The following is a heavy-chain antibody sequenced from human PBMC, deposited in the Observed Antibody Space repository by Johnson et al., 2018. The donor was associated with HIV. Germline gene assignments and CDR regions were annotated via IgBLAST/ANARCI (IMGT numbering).Heavy chain of an antibody. Sequence: VQLVESGGGVVRPGGSLRLSCAASGFTFDDYGMSWVRQAPGKGLEWVSRIYSDGTDTKYADSVKGRFTISRDNAKSTLYLQMNSLRAEDTGVYYCARGKGAAVGLDAFDIWGQRTMVTVSS. CDR3: ARGKGAAVGLDAFDI. CDR1: GFTFDDYG. CDR2: IYSDGTDT. D-gene: IGHD6-13*01. V-gene: IGHV3-20*04. J-gene: IGHJ3*02.